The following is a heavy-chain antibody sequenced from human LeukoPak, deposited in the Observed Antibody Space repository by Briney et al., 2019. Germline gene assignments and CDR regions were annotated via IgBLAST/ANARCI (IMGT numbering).Heavy chain of an antibody. CDR1: GFTFSSYG. D-gene: IGHD3-22*01. V-gene: IGHV3-23*01. Sequence: GGSLRLPCAASGFTFSSYGMSWVRQAPGKGLEWVSAISGSGGSTYYADSMKGRFTISRDNSKNTLYLQMNSLRAEDTAVYYCAKYSHDSSGSYDYWGQGTLVTVSS. CDR2: ISGSGGST. CDR3: AKYSHDSSGSYDY. J-gene: IGHJ4*02.